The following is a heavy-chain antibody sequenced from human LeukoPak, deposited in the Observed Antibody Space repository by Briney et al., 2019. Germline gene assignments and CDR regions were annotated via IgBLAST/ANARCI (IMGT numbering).Heavy chain of an antibody. V-gene: IGHV3-74*01. CDR3: ARAPSEIGGYYPEYFRH. CDR1: GFTFSSYW. CDR2: IKSDGST. Sequence: GGSLRLSCAASGFTFSSYWMHWVRHAPGKGLVWVSRIKSDGSTDYADSVKGRFTISRDNAKNTVSLQMNSLRAEDTGVYYCARAPSEIGGYYPEYFRHWGQGTLVTVSS. D-gene: IGHD3-22*01. J-gene: IGHJ1*01.